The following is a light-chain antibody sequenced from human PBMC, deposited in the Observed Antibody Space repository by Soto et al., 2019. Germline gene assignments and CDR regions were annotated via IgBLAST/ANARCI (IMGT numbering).Light chain of an antibody. V-gene: IGKV3-20*01. Sequence: EIVLTQSPGTLSLSPGERATLSCRASQTVSSSYLAWYQQKPGQAPRLLIYGASSRATGIPDRFSGSGSGTDFTLTINRLEPEDFAVYYCQQSGSSPTWTFGQGTTVEIK. J-gene: IGKJ1*01. CDR2: GAS. CDR1: QTVSSSY. CDR3: QQSGSSPTWT.